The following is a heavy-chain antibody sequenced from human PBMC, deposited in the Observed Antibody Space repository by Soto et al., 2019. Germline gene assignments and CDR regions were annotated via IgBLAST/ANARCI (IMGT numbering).Heavy chain of an antibody. J-gene: IGHJ6*02. CDR1: GFTFDDYA. CDR3: EKSRGGPANGMDG. CDR2: ISWKSSSI. Sequence: VQLVESGGGLVQPGRSLRLSCAASGFTFDDYAMHWVRQAPGKGLEWVSGISWKSSSIGYADSVKGRFTISRDNAKNSLYLQRNSQRAEDKALYDCEKSRGGPANGMDGWGQGTTVTVSS. V-gene: IGHV3-9*01. D-gene: IGHD2-15*01.